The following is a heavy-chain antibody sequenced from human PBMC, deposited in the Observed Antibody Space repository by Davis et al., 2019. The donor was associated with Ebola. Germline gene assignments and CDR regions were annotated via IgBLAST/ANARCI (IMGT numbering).Heavy chain of an antibody. D-gene: IGHD4-17*01. Sequence: GESLKISCQGSGYSFTSYWIGWVRQMPGKGLEWMGIIYPGDSDTRYSPSFQGQVTISADKSISTAYLQWSSLKASDTAMYYCARLEVTTRDYYYGMDVWGQGTTVTVSS. J-gene: IGHJ6*02. CDR3: ARLEVTTRDYYYGMDV. CDR1: GYSFTSYW. V-gene: IGHV5-51*01. CDR2: IYPGDSDT.